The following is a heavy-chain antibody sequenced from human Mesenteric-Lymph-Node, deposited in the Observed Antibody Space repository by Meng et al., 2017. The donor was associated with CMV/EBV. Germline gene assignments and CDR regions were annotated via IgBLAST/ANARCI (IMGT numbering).Heavy chain of an antibody. CDR2: INPIFRTA. Sequence: GVTFRSYAITWVRQAPRQGLEWMGGINPIFRTANYSQKFQGRVTITADESTSTAYMELSSLRSEDPAVYYCARGATMIRGVKNWFDPWGQGTLVTVSS. J-gene: IGHJ5*02. D-gene: IGHD3-10*01. CDR1: GVTFRSYA. CDR3: ARGATMIRGVKNWFDP. V-gene: IGHV1-69*01.